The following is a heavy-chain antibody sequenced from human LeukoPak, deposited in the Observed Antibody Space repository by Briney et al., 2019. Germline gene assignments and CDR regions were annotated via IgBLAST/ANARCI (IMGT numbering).Heavy chain of an antibody. J-gene: IGHJ4*02. CDR1: GGSISSYY. CDR2: IYYSGST. Sequence: SETLSLTCTVSGGSISSYYWSWIRQPPGKGLEWIGYIYYSGSTNYNPSLKSRVTISVDTFKNQFSLKLSSVTAADTAVYYCARALFLGQLWLFDYWGQGTLVTVSS. D-gene: IGHD5-18*01. CDR3: ARALFLGQLWLFDY. V-gene: IGHV4-59*01.